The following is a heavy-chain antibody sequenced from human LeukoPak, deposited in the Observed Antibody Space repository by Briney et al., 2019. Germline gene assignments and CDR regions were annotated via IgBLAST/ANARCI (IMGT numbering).Heavy chain of an antibody. CDR2: INPNSGGT. J-gene: IGHJ6*03. D-gene: IGHD2-21*02. V-gene: IGHV1-2*02. CDR1: GYTFTGYY. Sequence: ASVKVSCKASGYTFTGYYMHWVRQAPGQGLEWMGWINPNSGGTNYAQKFQGRVTMTRDTSISTAYMELSRLRSDDTAVYYCARGDRGGDCSYYYYYYMDVWGKGTTVTISS. CDR3: ARGDRGGDCSYYYYYYMDV.